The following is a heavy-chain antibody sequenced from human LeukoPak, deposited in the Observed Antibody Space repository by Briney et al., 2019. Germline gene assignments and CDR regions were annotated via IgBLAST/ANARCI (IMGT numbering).Heavy chain of an antibody. V-gene: IGHV3-66*01. D-gene: IGHD3-10*01. CDR3: AKARTSRFGELD. CDR1: GFTVNNNH. Sequence: GGSLRLSCAASGFTVNNNHMNWVRQAPGKGLEWVSVIYSGGSTYYAVSVKGRFTISRDNSKNTLYLQMNSLRAEDTAVYYCAKARTSRFGELDWGQGTLVTVSS. J-gene: IGHJ4*02. CDR2: IYSGGST.